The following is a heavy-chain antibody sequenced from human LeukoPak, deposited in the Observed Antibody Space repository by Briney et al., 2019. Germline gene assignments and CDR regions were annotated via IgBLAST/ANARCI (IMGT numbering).Heavy chain of an antibody. V-gene: IGHV4-4*07. J-gene: IGHJ2*01. CDR3: ARGLAYCGGDCYSPEWYFDL. Sequence: TSETLSLTCTVSGGSISSNYWTWIRQPAGKGLEWIGRIYTSGSTNYNPSLKSRVTMSVDTSKNQFSLKLSSVTAADAAVYYCARGLAYCGGDCYSPEWYFDLWGRGTLVTVSS. D-gene: IGHD2-21*02. CDR2: IYTSGST. CDR1: GGSISSNY.